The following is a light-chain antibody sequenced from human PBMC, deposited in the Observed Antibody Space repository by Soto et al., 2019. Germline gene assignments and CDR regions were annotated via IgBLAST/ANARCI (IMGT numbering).Light chain of an antibody. V-gene: IGKV1-27*01. CDR1: MPISKY. Sequence: DIQMTQSPSSLSASVGDRVTITCRASMPISKYLAWYPPTPGKIPNTMIYAASPLQAGVRSLFSCSGAGTDCTRTISSLKYEDVSAAYCQKYNSGPLTFGGGTKVDIK. CDR2: AAS. CDR3: QKYNSGPLT. J-gene: IGKJ4*01.